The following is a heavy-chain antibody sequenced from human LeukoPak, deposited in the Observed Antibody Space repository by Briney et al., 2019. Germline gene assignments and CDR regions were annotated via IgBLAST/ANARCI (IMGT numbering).Heavy chain of an antibody. Sequence: PSETLSLTCTVSGGSISSYYWSWIRQPAGKGLEWIGRIYTSGSTNYNPSLKSRVTMSVDTSKNQFSLKLSSVTAADTAVYYCARYRIEYRKKGFDYWGQGTLVTVSS. V-gene: IGHV4-4*07. D-gene: IGHD1-1*01. CDR1: GGSISSYY. J-gene: IGHJ4*02. CDR3: ARYRIEYRKKGFDY. CDR2: IYTSGST.